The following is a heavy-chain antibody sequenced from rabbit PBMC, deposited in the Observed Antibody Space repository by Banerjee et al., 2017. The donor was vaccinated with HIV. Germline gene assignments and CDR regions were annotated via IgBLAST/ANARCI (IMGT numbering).Heavy chain of an antibody. V-gene: IGHV1S40*01. D-gene: IGHD1-1*01. CDR3: ARGYSGYNDAFNL. J-gene: IGHJ4*01. Sequence: QSLEESGGDLVKPGASLTLTCTASGFTISSSDWICWVRQAPGKGLEWIACIWIDRSEGVHYANWAKGRFTISKTSSTTVTLQMTSLTAADTATYFCARGYSGYNDAFNLWGQGTLVTVS. CDR1: GFTISSSDW. CDR2: IWIDRSEGV.